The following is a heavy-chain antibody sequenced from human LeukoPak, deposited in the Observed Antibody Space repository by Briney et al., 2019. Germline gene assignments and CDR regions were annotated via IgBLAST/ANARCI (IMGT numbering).Heavy chain of an antibody. V-gene: IGHV4-34*01. Sequence: KPSETLSLTCAVYGGSFSGYYWSWIRQPPGKGLEWIGEINHSGSTNYNPSLKSRVTISVDTSKNQFSLKLSSVTAADTAVYYCARESYCSSTSCYLYFDYWGQGTLVTISS. CDR2: INHSGST. J-gene: IGHJ4*02. CDR1: GGSFSGYY. CDR3: ARESYCSSTSCYLYFDY. D-gene: IGHD2-2*01.